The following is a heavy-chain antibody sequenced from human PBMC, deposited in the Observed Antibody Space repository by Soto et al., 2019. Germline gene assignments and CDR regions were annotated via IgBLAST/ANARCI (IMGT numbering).Heavy chain of an antibody. Sequence: GASVKVSCKASGGTFSSYAISWVRQAPGQGLEWMGGIIPIFGTANYAQKFQGRVTITADESTSTAYMELSSLRSEDTAVYYCARGGMDNYYYYGMDVCGQGTTVTVSS. CDR3: ARGGMDNYYYYGMDV. CDR2: IIPIFGTA. D-gene: IGHD2-15*01. CDR1: GGTFSSYA. J-gene: IGHJ6*02. V-gene: IGHV1-69*13.